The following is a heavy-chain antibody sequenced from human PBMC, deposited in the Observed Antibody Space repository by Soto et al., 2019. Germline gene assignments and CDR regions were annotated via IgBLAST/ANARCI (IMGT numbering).Heavy chain of an antibody. CDR3: ARGDIVVVPAAIGTTLRGYYFDY. D-gene: IGHD2-2*01. CDR1: GGTFSSYA. CDR2: IIPIFGTA. V-gene: IGHV1-69*13. J-gene: IGHJ4*02. Sequence: SVKVSCKASGGTFSSYAISWVRQAPGQGLEWMGGIIPIFGTANYAQKFQGRVTITADESTSTAYMELSSLRSEDTAVYYCARGDIVVVPAAIGTTLRGYYFDYWGQGTLVTVSS.